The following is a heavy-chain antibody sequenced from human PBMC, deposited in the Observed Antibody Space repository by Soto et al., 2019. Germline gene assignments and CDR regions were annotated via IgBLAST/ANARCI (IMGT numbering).Heavy chain of an antibody. V-gene: IGHV4-38-2*01. J-gene: IGHJ5*02. CDR1: GYSISSGYY. D-gene: IGHD6-13*01. Sequence: SETLSLTCAVSGYSISSGYYWGWIRQPPGKGLEWIGSIYHSGSTYYNPSLKSRVTISVDTSKNQFSLKLSSVTAADTAVYYCARVGPSYLAAVIDPWGQGTLVTVSS. CDR2: IYHSGST. CDR3: ARVGPSYLAAVIDP.